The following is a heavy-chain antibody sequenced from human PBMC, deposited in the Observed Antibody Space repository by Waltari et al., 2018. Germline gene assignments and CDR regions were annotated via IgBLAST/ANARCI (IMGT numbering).Heavy chain of an antibody. CDR2: ISSSSSYI. Sequence: EVQLVESGGGLVKPGGSLRLSCAASGFTFSSYSMNWVRQAPGKGLGWVSSISSSSSYIYYADSVKGRFTISRDNAKNSLYLQMSSLRSEDTAVYYCARGDYYYMDVWGKGTTVTVSS. J-gene: IGHJ6*03. CDR1: GFTFSSYS. CDR3: ARGDYYYMDV. V-gene: IGHV3-21*04.